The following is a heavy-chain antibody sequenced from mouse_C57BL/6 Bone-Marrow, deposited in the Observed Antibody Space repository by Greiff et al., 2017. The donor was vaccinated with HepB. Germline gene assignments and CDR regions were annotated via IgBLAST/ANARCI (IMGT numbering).Heavy chain of an antibody. D-gene: IGHD2-12*01. J-gene: IGHJ3*01. CDR1: GFTFSDYY. V-gene: IGHV5-12*01. CDR2: ISNGGGST. CDR3: ARESYYKGD. Sequence: EVMLVESGGGLVQPGGSLKLSCAASGFTFSDYYMYWVRQTPEKRLEWVAYISNGGGSTYYPDTVKGRFTISRDNAKNTLYLQMSRLKSEDTAMYYCARESYYKGDWGQGTLVTVSA.